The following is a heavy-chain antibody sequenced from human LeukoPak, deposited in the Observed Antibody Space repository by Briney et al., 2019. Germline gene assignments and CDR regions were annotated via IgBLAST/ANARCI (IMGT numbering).Heavy chain of an antibody. CDR2: IYYSGST. CDR3: ARGGDVVFDY. D-gene: IGHD2-21*02. Sequence: PSETLSLTCNVSGGSISSGGYYWSWIRQHPGKGLEWIGYIYYSGSTYYNPSLKSRVTISVDTSKNQFSLKLSSVTAADTAVYYCARGGDVVFDYWGQGTLVTVSS. V-gene: IGHV4-31*03. J-gene: IGHJ4*02. CDR1: GGSISSGGYY.